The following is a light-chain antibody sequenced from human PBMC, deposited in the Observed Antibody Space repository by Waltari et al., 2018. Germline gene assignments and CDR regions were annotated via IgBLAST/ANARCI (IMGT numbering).Light chain of an antibody. CDR3: CSYAGTYTWV. J-gene: IGLJ3*02. Sequence: QSALTQPRSVSGSPGQSVTISCTGTSSDVGAYDFVSWYQQHSGKAPKVMIYEVTKRPSGVPDRFSGSKSGNTASLTISGLQAEDEADYYCCSYAGTYTWVFGGGTKVTVL. CDR1: SSDVGAYDF. CDR2: EVT. V-gene: IGLV2-11*01.